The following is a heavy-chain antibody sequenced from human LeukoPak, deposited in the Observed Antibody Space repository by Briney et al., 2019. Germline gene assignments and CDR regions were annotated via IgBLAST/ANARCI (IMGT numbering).Heavy chain of an antibody. J-gene: IGHJ5*02. Sequence: SETLSLTCTVSGGSISGGYYWGWIRQPPGKGLEWIGSIYHSGSTYYNPSLKSRVTISVDTSKNQFSLKLSSVTAADTAVYYCARVDYYGPFDPWGQGTLVTVSS. CDR2: IYHSGST. V-gene: IGHV4-38-2*02. D-gene: IGHD3-10*01. CDR3: ARVDYYGPFDP. CDR1: GGSISGGYY.